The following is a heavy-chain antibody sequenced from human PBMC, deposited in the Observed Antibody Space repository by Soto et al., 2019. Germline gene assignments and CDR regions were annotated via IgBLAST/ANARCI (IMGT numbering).Heavy chain of an antibody. J-gene: IGHJ6*02. CDR3: ARFCGGDCHHGMDV. CDR1: GGSISSGGYY. CDR2: IYYRGST. Sequence: QVQLQESGPGLVKPSQTLSLTCTVSGGSISSGGYYWSWIRQHPGKGLEWIGYIYYRGSTYFNPSLKSRVTISVDTSKNQRSLKLSSVTAADTAVYYCARFCGGDCHHGMDVWGQGTTVTVSS. V-gene: IGHV4-31*03. D-gene: IGHD2-21*02.